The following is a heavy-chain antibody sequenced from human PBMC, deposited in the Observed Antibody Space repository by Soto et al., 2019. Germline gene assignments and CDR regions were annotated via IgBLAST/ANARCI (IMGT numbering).Heavy chain of an antibody. CDR3: AKVDPSGCYGLVMCWFDP. CDR1: GFTFSSYA. CDR2: ISGSGGNS. J-gene: IGHJ5*02. D-gene: IGHD3-10*01. V-gene: IGHV3-23*01. Sequence: GGSLRLSCAASGFTFSSYAMTWVRQAPGKGLEWLSSISGSGGNSYYADSVKGRFTISRDNSKNTLFLQMNSLSAEDTAVYYCAKVDPSGCYGLVMCWFDPWGQGTLVTVSS.